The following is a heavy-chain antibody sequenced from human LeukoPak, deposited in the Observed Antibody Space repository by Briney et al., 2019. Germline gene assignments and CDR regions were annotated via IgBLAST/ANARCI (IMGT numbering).Heavy chain of an antibody. V-gene: IGHV4-59*01. J-gene: IGHJ6*02. CDR1: GGSISSYY. CDR2: IYYSGST. CDR3: ARQGYYDSSGYFSYYYYGMDV. D-gene: IGHD3-22*01. Sequence: SETLSLTCTVSGGSISSYYWTWIRQPPGKGLEWIGYIYYSGSTNYNPSLKSRVTISVDTSKNQLSLKLRSVTAADTAVYYCARQGYYDSSGYFSYYYYGMDVWGQGTTVTVSS.